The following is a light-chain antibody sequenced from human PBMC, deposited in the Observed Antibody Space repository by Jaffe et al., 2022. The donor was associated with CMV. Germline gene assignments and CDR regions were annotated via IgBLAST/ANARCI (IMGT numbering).Light chain of an antibody. Sequence: DIQMTQSPSTLSASVGDRVTITCRATESITEWLAWYQQKPGKAPKLLIYKASTLESGISSRFSGSGSGTEFTLTIRSLQPDDFATYYCQQYKTYSTFGQGTKVEI. CDR2: KAS. CDR3: QQYKTYST. CDR1: ESITEW. J-gene: IGKJ1*01. V-gene: IGKV1-5*03.